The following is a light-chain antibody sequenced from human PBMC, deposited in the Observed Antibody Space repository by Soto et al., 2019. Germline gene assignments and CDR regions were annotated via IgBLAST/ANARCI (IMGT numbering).Light chain of an antibody. CDR3: QQPSAAPFT. J-gene: IGKJ3*01. V-gene: IGKV1-39*01. CDR1: RNINTY. Sequence: DIQMAQSPSSLSASVGDTITITCRASRNINTYLNWYQQKPGKAPKLLIFGASSLQSGVPSRFSGSGSRTDFTLTINSLQPEDFATYCCQQPSAAPFTFGPGTKVDIK. CDR2: GAS.